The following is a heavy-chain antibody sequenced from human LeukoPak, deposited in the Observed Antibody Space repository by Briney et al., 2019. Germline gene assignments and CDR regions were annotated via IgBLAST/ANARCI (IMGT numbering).Heavy chain of an antibody. CDR3: ARDDLLGSSGWYGASGAFDI. V-gene: IGHV1-2*02. Sequence: ASVKVSCKASGYTFTGYYMHWVRQAPGQGLEWMGWINPNSGGTNYAQKFQGRVTMTRDTSISTAYMELSRLRSDDTAVYHCARDDLLGSSGWYGASGAFDIWGQGTMVTVSS. CDR2: INPNSGGT. D-gene: IGHD6-19*01. J-gene: IGHJ3*02. CDR1: GYTFTGYY.